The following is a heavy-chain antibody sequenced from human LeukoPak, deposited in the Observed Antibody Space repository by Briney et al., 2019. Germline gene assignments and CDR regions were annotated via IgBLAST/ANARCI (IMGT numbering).Heavy chain of an antibody. J-gene: IGHJ3*02. CDR2: INPNSGGT. CDR3: ARGGRWLQLRDAFDI. D-gene: IGHD5-24*01. CDR1: GYTFTGYY. Sequence: GASVKVSCKASGYTFTGYYMHWVRQAPGQGLEWMGWINPNSGGTNYAQKFQGRVTMTRDTSISTAYMELNRLRSDDTAVYYCARGGRWLQLRDAFDIWGQGTMVTVSS. V-gene: IGHV1-2*02.